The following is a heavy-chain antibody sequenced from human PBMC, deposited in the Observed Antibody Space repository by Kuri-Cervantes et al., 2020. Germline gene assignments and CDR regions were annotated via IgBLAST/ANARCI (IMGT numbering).Heavy chain of an antibody. CDR2: ISYDGSNK. Sequence: GGSLILSWAAAGFTFSSYAMHWVRQAPGKGLEWVAVISYDGSNKYYADSVKGRFTISRDNAKNSLYLQMNSLRAEDTALYYCAKDIDRVAAAGRGAFDIWGQGTLVTVSS. J-gene: IGHJ3*02. V-gene: IGHV3-30-3*01. CDR3: AKDIDRVAAAGRGAFDI. D-gene: IGHD6-13*01. CDR1: GFTFSSYA.